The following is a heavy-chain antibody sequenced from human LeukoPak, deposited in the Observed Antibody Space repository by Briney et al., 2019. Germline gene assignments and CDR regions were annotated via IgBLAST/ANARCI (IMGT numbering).Heavy chain of an antibody. D-gene: IGHD6-6*01. CDR2: INPNSGAA. V-gene: IGHV1-2*02. Sequence: ASVKVSCKTSGYTFTGYFIHWVRQAPGQGPEWMGWINPNSGAATYAQKFLGRVTMTRDTSINIASMELSRLRSDDTAVYYCAREVREGYSSSSPFDYWGQGTLVTVSS. CDR1: GYTFTGYF. J-gene: IGHJ4*02. CDR3: AREVREGYSSSSPFDY.